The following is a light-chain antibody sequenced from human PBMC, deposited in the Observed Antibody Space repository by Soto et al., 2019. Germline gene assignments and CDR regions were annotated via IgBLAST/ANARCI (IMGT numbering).Light chain of an antibody. CDR2: DAS. V-gene: IGKV1-5*01. Sequence: DIQMTQSPSTLSASVGDRVTITCRASQSISIWLAWYQQRPGKAPKVLIYDASILKSGVPSRFSGSGSGTEFILTINSLQPDDFATYYCQQYNNYLTWTFGQGTKVEIK. CDR3: QQYNNYLTWT. CDR1: QSISIW. J-gene: IGKJ1*01.